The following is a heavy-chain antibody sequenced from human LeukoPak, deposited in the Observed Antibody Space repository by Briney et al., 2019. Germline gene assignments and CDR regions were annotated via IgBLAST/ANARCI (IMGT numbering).Heavy chain of an antibody. V-gene: IGHV3-23*01. CDR1: GFTFSNYA. CDR3: AKSPTRSAARRYYFDF. J-gene: IGHJ4*02. CDR2: ISGTGGST. Sequence: PGGSLRLSCAASGFTFSNYAMTWVRQAPGKGLEWVSGISGTGGSTFFADSVKGRFTISRDNSNNTLYLQMNSLRAEDTALYYCAKSPTRSAARRYYFDFWGQGTLVTVSS.